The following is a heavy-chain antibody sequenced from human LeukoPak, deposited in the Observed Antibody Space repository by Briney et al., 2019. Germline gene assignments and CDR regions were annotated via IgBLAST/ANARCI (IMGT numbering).Heavy chain of an antibody. Sequence: GGSLRLSCAASGFPFSNYAMSWVRQAPGKGLECVSVISGDGGSTYYADSVKGRFTISRDNSKNTLYLQMNSLRAEDTAVYYCAKHLWRDLLWFGEGYYFGYWGQGTLVTVSS. CDR1: GFPFSNYA. CDR3: AKHLWRDLLWFGEGYYFGY. D-gene: IGHD3-10*01. V-gene: IGHV3-23*01. CDR2: ISGDGGST. J-gene: IGHJ4*02.